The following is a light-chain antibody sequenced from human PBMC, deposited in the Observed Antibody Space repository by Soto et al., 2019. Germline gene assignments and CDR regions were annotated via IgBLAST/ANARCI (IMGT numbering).Light chain of an antibody. CDR2: EVN. V-gene: IGLV2-23*02. Sequence: QSALTQPASVSGSPGQSITISCTGSNSDVGSSNFVSWYQQHPGKAPQFMIYEVNKLPPGISNRFSGSKSGNTASLTISGLQPEDEADYYCCSYAGTASFVFGGGTKLTVL. J-gene: IGLJ2*01. CDR1: NSDVGSSNF. CDR3: CSYAGTASFV.